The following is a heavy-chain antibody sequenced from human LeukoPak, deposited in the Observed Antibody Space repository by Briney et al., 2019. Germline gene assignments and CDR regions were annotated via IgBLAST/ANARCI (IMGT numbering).Heavy chain of an antibody. J-gene: IGHJ4*02. Sequence: PGGSLRLSCAASGFTFSGSAMHWVRQASGKGLEWVGRIRSKANSYATAYAASVKGRLTISRDDSKNTAYLQMNSLKTEDTAVYYCTRHNVDRPYWGQGTLATVSS. D-gene: IGHD3-22*01. CDR1: GFTFSGSA. CDR2: IRSKANSYAT. V-gene: IGHV3-73*01. CDR3: TRHNVDRPY.